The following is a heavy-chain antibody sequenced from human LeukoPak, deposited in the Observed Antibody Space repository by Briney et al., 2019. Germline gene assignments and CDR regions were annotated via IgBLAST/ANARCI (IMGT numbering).Heavy chain of an antibody. V-gene: IGHV4-39*01. D-gene: IGHD3-22*01. Sequence: SETLSLTCTVSGGSISSSSYYWGWIRQPPGKGLEWIGSIYYSGSAYYNPSLKGRVTISVDTSKNQSSLKLSSVTAADTAVYYCARRIYYDGSGYYRHFDYWGQGTLVTVSS. CDR2: IYYSGSA. J-gene: IGHJ4*02. CDR1: GGSISSSSYY. CDR3: ARRIYYDGSGYYRHFDY.